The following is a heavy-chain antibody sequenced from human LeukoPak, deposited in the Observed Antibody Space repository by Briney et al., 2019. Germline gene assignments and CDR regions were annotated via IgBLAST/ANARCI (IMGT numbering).Heavy chain of an antibody. Sequence: SQTLSLTCAISGDSVSSNSAGWNWIRQSPSRGLEWLGRTYYRSEWYNDYAVSVKSRITINPDTSKNQFSLQLNSVTPEDTAVYYCAREGRDAFDIWGQGTMVTVSS. CDR1: GDSVSSNSAG. J-gene: IGHJ3*02. CDR3: AREGRDAFDI. CDR2: TYYRSEWYN. V-gene: IGHV6-1*01.